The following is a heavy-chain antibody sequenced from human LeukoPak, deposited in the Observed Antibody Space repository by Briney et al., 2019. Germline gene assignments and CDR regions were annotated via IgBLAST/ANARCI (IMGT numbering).Heavy chain of an antibody. V-gene: IGHV1-2*04. Sequence: ASVKVSCKASGYTLTGYYMHWVRQAPGQGLEWMGWINPNSGGTNYAQKFQGWVTMTRDTSISTAYMELSRLRADDTAVYYCARAKRAYYSSSPNSYYYYGMDVWGQGTTVTVSS. J-gene: IGHJ6*02. CDR1: GYTLTGYY. CDR2: INPNSGGT. CDR3: ARAKRAYYSSSPNSYYYYGMDV. D-gene: IGHD6-13*01.